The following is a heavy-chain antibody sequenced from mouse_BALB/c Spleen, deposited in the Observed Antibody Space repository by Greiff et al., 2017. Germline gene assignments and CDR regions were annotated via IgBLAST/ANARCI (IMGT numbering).Heavy chain of an antibody. J-gene: IGHJ3*01. CDR3: ARWLRRFAY. V-gene: IGHV1-9*01. CDR2: ILPGSGST. CDR1: GYTFSSYW. D-gene: IGHD2-2*01. Sequence: QVQLQQSGAELMKPGASVKISCKATGYTFSSYWIEWVKQRPGHGLEWIGEILPGSGSTNYNEKFKGKATFTADTSSNTAYMQLSSLTSEDSAVYYCARWLRRFAYWGQGTLVTVSA.